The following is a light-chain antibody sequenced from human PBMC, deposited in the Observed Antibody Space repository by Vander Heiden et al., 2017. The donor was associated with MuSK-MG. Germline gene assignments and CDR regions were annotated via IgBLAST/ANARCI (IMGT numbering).Light chain of an antibody. CDR3: QQYDNIPHT. J-gene: IGKJ4*01. Sequence: DIQITQSPSSLSASVGDRVTITFQASPDISNYLNWYQQKPGKAPKLLIYDASNLETGVPARFSGSGSGTDFTFTISSLQAEDMATYYCQQYDNIPHTFGGGTKVEIK. V-gene: IGKV1-33*01. CDR1: PDISNY. CDR2: DAS.